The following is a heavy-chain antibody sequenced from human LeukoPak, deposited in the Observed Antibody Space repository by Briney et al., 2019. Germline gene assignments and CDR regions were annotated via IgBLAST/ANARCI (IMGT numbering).Heavy chain of an antibody. V-gene: IGHV4-34*01. Sequence: SEPLTLTCAVYGGSFRGYYWSWIRQPPGKGLEWIGEINHSGSTNYNPSLKSRVTISVDTSKSQFSLKLSSVTAADTAVYYCARGVAWSVDYWGQGTLVTVSS. J-gene: IGHJ4*02. D-gene: IGHD2-15*01. CDR2: INHSGST. CDR1: GGSFRGYY. CDR3: ARGVAWSVDY.